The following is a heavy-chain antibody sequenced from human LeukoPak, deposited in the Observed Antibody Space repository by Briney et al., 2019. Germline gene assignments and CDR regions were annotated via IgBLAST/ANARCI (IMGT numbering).Heavy chain of an antibody. CDR1: GYTFTCYY. CDR3: ARARTKGPYSSGWYAYDY. D-gene: IGHD6-19*01. V-gene: IGHV1-2*04. J-gene: IGHJ4*02. CDR2: INPNSGGT. Sequence: GASVKVSCKASGYTFTCYYMHWVRQAPGQGLEWMGWINPNSGGTNYAQKFQGWVTMTRDTSISTAYMELSRLRSDDTAVYYCARARTKGPYSSGWYAYDYWGQGTLVTVSS.